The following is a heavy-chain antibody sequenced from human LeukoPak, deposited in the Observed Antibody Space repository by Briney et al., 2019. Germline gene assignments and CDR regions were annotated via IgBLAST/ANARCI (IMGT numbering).Heavy chain of an antibody. CDR3: ARLGDSSSSWAYFDY. CDR2: IYYSGST. Sequence: PSETLSLTCTVSGGSISSSSYYWGWIRQPPGKGLEWIGSIYYSGSTYYNPSLKSRVTISVDTSKNHFSLKLSSVTAADTAVYYCARLGDSSSSWAYFDYWGQGTLVTVSS. J-gene: IGHJ4*02. V-gene: IGHV4-39*02. CDR1: GGSISSSSYY. D-gene: IGHD6-13*01.